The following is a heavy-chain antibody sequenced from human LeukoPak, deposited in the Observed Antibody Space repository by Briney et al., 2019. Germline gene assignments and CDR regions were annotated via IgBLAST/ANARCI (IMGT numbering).Heavy chain of an antibody. V-gene: IGHV3-74*01. CDR3: ARVGYSRGYHYFDY. Sequence: GGSLRLSCAASGFTFSSYWMSWVRQAPGKGLVWVSHINSDGSGTNYTDSVKGRFTISRDNAKNTLYLQMNSLRAEGTAVYYCARVGYSRGYHYFDYWGQGSLVTVSS. D-gene: IGHD6-25*01. CDR1: GFTFSSYW. CDR2: INSDGSGT. J-gene: IGHJ4*02.